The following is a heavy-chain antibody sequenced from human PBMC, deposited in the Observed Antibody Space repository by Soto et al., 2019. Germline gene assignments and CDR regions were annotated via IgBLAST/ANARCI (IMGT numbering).Heavy chain of an antibody. J-gene: IGHJ4*02. Sequence: GGSLRLSCAASGFTFSSYAMSWVRQAPGKGLEWVSAISGSGGSTYYADSVKGRFTISRDNSKNTLYLQMNSLRAEDTAVYYCAKAGGNSSSYPCDYWGQGTLVTVSS. CDR2: ISGSGGST. D-gene: IGHD6-6*01. CDR1: GFTFSSYA. V-gene: IGHV3-23*01. CDR3: AKAGGNSSSYPCDY.